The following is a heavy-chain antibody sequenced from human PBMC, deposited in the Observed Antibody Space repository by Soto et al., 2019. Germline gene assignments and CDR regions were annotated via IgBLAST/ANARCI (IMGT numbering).Heavy chain of an antibody. V-gene: IGHV1-18*01. CDR3: AREAEEYSGSDY. J-gene: IGHJ4*02. CDR1: GYTFTDYV. D-gene: IGHD3-10*01. Sequence: GASVKVSCKASGYTFTDYVISWVRQAPGQGLEWMGYFNGNNGNTHCAQKFQGRVTMTRDTSTSTVYMELSSLRSDDTAVYYCAREAEEYSGSDYWGPGSLVTVSS. CDR2: FNGNNGNT.